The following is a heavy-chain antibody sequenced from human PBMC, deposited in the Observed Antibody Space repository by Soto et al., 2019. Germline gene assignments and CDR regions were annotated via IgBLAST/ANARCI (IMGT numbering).Heavy chain of an antibody. Sequence: EVQLVQAGAEVKKPGEPLKICCKTSGYSFTTDWIGGVRQMPGQGLEWVGLLYPGDSDTRYSPSFQGQVTISADKSTSTAYLRWSSLKASESVIDYCARQGNAAEGFDYWGQGTLVTVSS. J-gene: IGHJ4*02. D-gene: IGHD2-15*01. V-gene: IGHV5-51*01. CDR2: LYPGDSDT. CDR3: ARQGNAAEGFDY. CDR1: GYSFTTDW.